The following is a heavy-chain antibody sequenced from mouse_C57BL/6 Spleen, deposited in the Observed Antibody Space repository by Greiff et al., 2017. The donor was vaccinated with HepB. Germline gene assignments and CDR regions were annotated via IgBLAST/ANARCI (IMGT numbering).Heavy chain of an antibody. CDR2: INPNNGGT. J-gene: IGHJ4*01. CDR3: ARGSSEAMDY. V-gene: IGHV1-26*01. Sequence: VQLKQSGPELVKPGASVKISCKASGYTFTDYYMNWVKQSHGKSLEWIGDINPNNGGTSYNQKFKGKATLTVDKSSSTAYMELRSLTSEDSAVYYCARGSSEAMDYWGQGTSVTVSS. D-gene: IGHD1-1*01. CDR1: GYTFTDYY.